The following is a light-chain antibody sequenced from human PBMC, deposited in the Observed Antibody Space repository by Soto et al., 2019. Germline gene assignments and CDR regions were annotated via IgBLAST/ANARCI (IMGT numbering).Light chain of an antibody. Sequence: EIVMTQSPATLSVSPGERATLSCRASRSVSSNLAWYQQKPGQAPRLLIYAAATRATGIPARLSGSGSGTEFTLNLSSLQSEDFAVYYCQQYNNWTVFGQGTKV. V-gene: IGKV3-15*01. CDR2: AAA. CDR1: RSVSSN. J-gene: IGKJ1*01. CDR3: QQYNNWTV.